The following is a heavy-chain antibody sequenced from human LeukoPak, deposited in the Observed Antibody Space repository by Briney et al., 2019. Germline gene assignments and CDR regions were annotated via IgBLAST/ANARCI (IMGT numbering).Heavy chain of an antibody. CDR3: AKPLNYYDSSGPSGY. V-gene: IGHV3-30*18. CDR2: ISYDGSKK. D-gene: IGHD3-22*01. Sequence: GGALRLSCAASGFTFSTYGMHWVRQAPGEGLGWGAVISYDGSKKYYADSVKGRFTISRDNSKNTLYLQMNSLRAEDTAVYYCAKPLNYYDSSGPSGYWGQGTLVTVSS. CDR1: GFTFSTYG. J-gene: IGHJ4*02.